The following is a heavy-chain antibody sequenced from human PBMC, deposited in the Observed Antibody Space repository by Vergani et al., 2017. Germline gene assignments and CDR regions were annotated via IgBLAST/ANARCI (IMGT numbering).Heavy chain of an antibody. CDR3: ATKSCGTPGCQIGYFRE. D-gene: IGHD1-1*01. V-gene: IGHV3-33*01. CDR1: GFTFNQYG. Sequence: QVQLVEYGGGVVQPGRSLRLSCAASGFTFNQYGMHWVRQAPGKGLEWVAVTWYDGNNKQYADSVKGRFTISRDNSKSTMYLQMNSLRDEDTGVYYCATKSCGTPGCQIGYFREWGQGTLVTVSS. J-gene: IGHJ1*01. CDR2: TWYDGNNK.